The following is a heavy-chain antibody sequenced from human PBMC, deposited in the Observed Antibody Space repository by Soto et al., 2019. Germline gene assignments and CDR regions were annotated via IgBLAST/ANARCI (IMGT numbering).Heavy chain of an antibody. J-gene: IGHJ4*02. CDR2: INHSGST. Sequence: SETLSLTCTISGGSISAYYWGWIRQPPGTGLEWIGEINHSGSTNYNPSLKSRVTISVDTSKNQFSLKLTSVTAADTAVYYCARDKLTGLFDYWGQGTLVTVSS. D-gene: IGHD2-8*02. CDR1: GGSISAYY. CDR3: ARDKLTGLFDY. V-gene: IGHV4-34*01.